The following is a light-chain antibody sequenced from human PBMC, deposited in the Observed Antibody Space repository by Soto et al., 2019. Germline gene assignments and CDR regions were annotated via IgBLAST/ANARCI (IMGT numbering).Light chain of an antibody. Sequence: QSALTQPPSASGSPGQSVTISCTGTSSDVGGYNSVSWYQQHPGKAPKLVIYEVSKRPSGVPDRFSASKSDNTGSLTVSGLQAEDEADYYCSSYAGSKNLVFGGGTKVTVL. CDR3: SSYAGSKNLV. V-gene: IGLV2-8*01. J-gene: IGLJ2*01. CDR2: EVS. CDR1: SSDVGGYNS.